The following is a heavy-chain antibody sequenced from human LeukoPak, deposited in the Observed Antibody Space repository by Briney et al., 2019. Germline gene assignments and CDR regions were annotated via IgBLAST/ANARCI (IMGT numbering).Heavy chain of an antibody. D-gene: IGHD1-20*01. V-gene: IGHV4-4*07. J-gene: IGHJ4*02. Sequence: SETLSLTCTVSGGSIIAYYWSWIRQPAGKGLEWLGRIYSSGDTNYDPSLKSRVTMSVDTSKNQFSLKLSSVTAADTAVYYCARGSDIPGTTSIFDSWGQRTLVTVSS. CDR1: GGSIIAYY. CDR2: IYSSGDT. CDR3: ARGSDIPGTTSIFDS.